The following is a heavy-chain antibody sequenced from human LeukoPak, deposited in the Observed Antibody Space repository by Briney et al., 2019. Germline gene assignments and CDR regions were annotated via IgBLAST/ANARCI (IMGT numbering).Heavy chain of an antibody. D-gene: IGHD1-7*01. V-gene: IGHV4-61*08. CDR3: ATSATGSNLFTY. J-gene: IGHJ4*02. Sequence: SETLSLTCAVSGASISSGDYSWSWIRQPPGKGLEWIGYIHYSGSTNYNPSLKSRVTISMDTSKNQFSLKVTSVTAADTAMYYCATSATGSNLFTYWGQGTLVTVSS. CDR2: IHYSGST. CDR1: GASISSGDYS.